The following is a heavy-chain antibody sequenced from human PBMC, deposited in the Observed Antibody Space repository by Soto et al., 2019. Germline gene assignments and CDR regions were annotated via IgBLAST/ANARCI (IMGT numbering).Heavy chain of an antibody. CDR1: GFTFSTYS. J-gene: IGHJ4*02. D-gene: IGHD6-19*01. CDR3: ARERGSGWTFDY. V-gene: IGHV3-48*01. CDR2: ISSSSTI. Sequence: EVQLVESGGDLVQPGGSLRLSCAASGFTFSTYSMNWVRQAPGKGLEWVSSISSSSTIYCADSVKGRFTISRDNVQNSLYLQMHSLRAEDTAVYYCARERGSGWTFDYWGQGTLVTVSS.